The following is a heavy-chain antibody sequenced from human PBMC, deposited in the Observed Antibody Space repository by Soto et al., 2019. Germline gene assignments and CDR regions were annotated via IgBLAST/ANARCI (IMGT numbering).Heavy chain of an antibody. V-gene: IGHV1-46*01. Sequence: ASVKVSCKASGYTFTSYYMHWVRQAPGQGLEWMGIINPSGGNTSYAQKFQGRVTMTTDTSTSTAYMELRSLRSEDTALYYCAREGEWELRFFDYWGQGTLVTVSS. CDR2: INPSGGNT. D-gene: IGHD1-26*01. CDR1: GYTFTSYY. J-gene: IGHJ4*02. CDR3: AREGEWELRFFDY.